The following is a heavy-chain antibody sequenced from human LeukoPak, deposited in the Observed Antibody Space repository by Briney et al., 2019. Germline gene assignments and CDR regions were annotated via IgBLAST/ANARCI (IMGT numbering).Heavy chain of an antibody. CDR3: AGETNAFDY. CDR1: GHTFTSNF. CDR2: LNPSDGDT. Sequence: ASVKVSCKASGHTFTSNFMHWVRQAPGQGLEWMAVLNPSDGDTTYAQKFQGRITMTRDTSTGTVYMELNSLTSEDTAVYYCAGETNAFDYWGQGTLVTASS. J-gene: IGHJ4*02. V-gene: IGHV1-46*03.